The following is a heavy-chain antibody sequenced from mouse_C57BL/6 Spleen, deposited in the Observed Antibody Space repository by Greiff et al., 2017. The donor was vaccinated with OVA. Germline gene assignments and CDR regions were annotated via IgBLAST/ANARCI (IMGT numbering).Heavy chain of an antibody. D-gene: IGHD2-4*01. J-gene: IGHJ1*03. Sequence: EVQLQQSGPVLVKPGASVKMSCKASGYTFTDYYMNWVKQSHGKSLEWIGVINPYNGGTSYNQKFKGKATLTVDKSSSTAYMELNSLTSEDSAVYYCAREGLRSPSYWYFDVWGTGTTVTVSS. CDR2: INPYNGGT. CDR3: AREGLRSPSYWYFDV. V-gene: IGHV1-19*01. CDR1: GYTFTDYY.